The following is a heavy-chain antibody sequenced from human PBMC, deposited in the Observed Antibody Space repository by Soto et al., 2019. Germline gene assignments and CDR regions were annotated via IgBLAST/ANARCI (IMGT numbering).Heavy chain of an antibody. V-gene: IGHV4-31*03. J-gene: IGHJ5*02. CDR2: VYYSGSS. Sequence: SETLSLTCTVSGDSISGGASFWRWIRQPPGKGLEWIANVYYSGSSYYNPSLKSRLTISVDTTKNQFSLQLKSMTAADTAVYYCAKLSCTSSTCHFPGWFDPWGQGTLVTVSS. CDR3: AKLSCTSSTCHFPGWFDP. D-gene: IGHD2-2*01. CDR1: GDSISGGASF.